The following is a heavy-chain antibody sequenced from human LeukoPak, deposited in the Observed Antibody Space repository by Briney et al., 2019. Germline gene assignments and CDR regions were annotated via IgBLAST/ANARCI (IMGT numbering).Heavy chain of an antibody. CDR3: ARDFDSSGYYSRDY. CDR2: IIPIFGTA. Sequence: ASVKVSCKASGGTFSSFAISWVRQAPGQGLEWMGGIIPIFGTANYTQKFQGRVTITADESTSTAYMELSSLRSEDTAVYYCARDFDSSGYYSRDYWGQGTLVTVSS. CDR1: GGTFSSFA. V-gene: IGHV1-69*01. J-gene: IGHJ4*02. D-gene: IGHD3-22*01.